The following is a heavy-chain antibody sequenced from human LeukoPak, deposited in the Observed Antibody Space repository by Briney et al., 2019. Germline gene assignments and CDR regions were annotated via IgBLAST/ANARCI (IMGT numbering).Heavy chain of an antibody. J-gene: IGHJ5*02. CDR2: MNPNSGNT. CDR1: GYTFTSYD. Sequence: ASVKVSCKASGYTFTSYDINWVRQSTGQGLEWMGWMNPNSGNTGYAQKFQGRVTMTRDTSISTAYMELSSLRSEDTAVYFCARSNYGGKRWFDPWGQGTLVTVSS. CDR3: ARSNYGGKRWFDP. D-gene: IGHD4-23*01. V-gene: IGHV1-8*01.